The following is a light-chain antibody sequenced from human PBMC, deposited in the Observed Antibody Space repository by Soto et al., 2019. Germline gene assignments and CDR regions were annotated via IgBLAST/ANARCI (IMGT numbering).Light chain of an antibody. CDR1: QSVSNSY. V-gene: IGKV3-20*01. Sequence: ETVLTQSPGTLSLSPGESATLSCRASQSVSNSYLAWYQQKPGQAPRLLIYGASSRATGIPDRFSGSGSGPDFTLTISRLEPEDFAVYYCQQYGRSPPSWTFGQGTKVEIK. J-gene: IGKJ1*01. CDR3: QQYGRSPPSWT. CDR2: GAS.